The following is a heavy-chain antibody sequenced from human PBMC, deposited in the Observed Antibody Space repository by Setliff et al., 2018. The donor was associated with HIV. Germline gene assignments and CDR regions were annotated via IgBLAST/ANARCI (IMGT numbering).Heavy chain of an antibody. V-gene: IGHV3-20*04. J-gene: IGHJ2*01. CDR1: GFILDAYD. CDR3: AKDRTAYGDHVLGPSFDL. D-gene: IGHD4-17*01. CDR2: INWNGGST. Sequence: GSLRLSCVASGFILDAYDMSWVRQAPGKGLEWVSGINWNGGSTGYADSVKGRFTISRDNAKNSLYLQMNSLRAEDTAVYYCAKDRTAYGDHVLGPSFDLWGRGTLVTVS.